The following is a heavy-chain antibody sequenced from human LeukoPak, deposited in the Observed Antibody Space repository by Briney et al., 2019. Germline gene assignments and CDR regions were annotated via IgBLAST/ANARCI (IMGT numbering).Heavy chain of an antibody. Sequence: GGSLRLSWAASGFTFSNAWKRWGRHGPGQGREWVGRIKSKTDGGTTDNGAPVKGRFIISRDDSKNTLYLQMNSLKIEDTAVYYCTTAPAAVDYWGQGTLVTVSS. D-gene: IGHD2-15*01. CDR2: IKSKTDGGTT. J-gene: IGHJ4*02. V-gene: IGHV3-15*01. CDR3: TTAPAAVDY. CDR1: GFTFSNAW.